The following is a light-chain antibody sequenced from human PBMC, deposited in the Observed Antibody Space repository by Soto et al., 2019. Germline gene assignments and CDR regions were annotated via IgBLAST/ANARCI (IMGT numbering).Light chain of an antibody. CDR2: GAS. J-gene: IGKJ1*01. Sequence: EIVLTKSPGTLSLSPGERATLSCRASQSVSSSYLACYQQNHGQAPMHLIYGASSMATGIPDRFSGSGSGTDFTLSIIRLELEDFAVYYCQHYGSSHPTFGQGTKGEIK. CDR1: QSVSSSY. CDR3: QHYGSSHPT. V-gene: IGKV3-20*01.